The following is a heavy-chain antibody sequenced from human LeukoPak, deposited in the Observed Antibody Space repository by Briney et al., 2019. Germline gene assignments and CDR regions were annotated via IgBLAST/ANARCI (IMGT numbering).Heavy chain of an antibody. CDR3: ARQYYDSSGYLTFDY. Sequence: ASVKVSCKASGYTFTSYDINWVRQAPGQGLEWMGIINPSGGSTSYAQKFQGRVTMTRDTSTSTVYMELSSLRSEDTAVYYCARQYYDSSGYLTFDYWGQGTLVTVSS. CDR1: GYTFTSYD. J-gene: IGHJ4*02. CDR2: INPSGGST. D-gene: IGHD3-22*01. V-gene: IGHV1-46*03.